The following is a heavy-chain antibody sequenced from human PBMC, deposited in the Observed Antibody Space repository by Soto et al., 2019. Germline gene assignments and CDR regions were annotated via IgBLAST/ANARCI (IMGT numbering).Heavy chain of an antibody. CDR3: ATSVAADLQDFQH. D-gene: IGHD6-25*01. J-gene: IGHJ1*01. CDR2: IIPILGIA. V-gene: IGHV1-69*02. Sequence: QVQLVQSGAEVKKPGSSVKVSCKASGGTFSSYTISWVRQAPGQGLEWMGRIIPILGIANYAQKFQGRVTITADKSTSTAYMELSSLRSEDTDVYYCATSVAADLQDFQHWGQGTLVTVSS. CDR1: GGTFSSYT.